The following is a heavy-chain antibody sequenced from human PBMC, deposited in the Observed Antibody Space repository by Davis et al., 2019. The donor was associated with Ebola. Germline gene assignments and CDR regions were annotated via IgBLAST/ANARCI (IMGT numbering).Heavy chain of an antibody. Sequence: AASVKVSCKASGYTFTGYDINWVRQATGQGLEWMGWMNPNSGNTGYAQKFQGRVTMTRDTSTSTVYMELSSLRSEDTAVYYCARDSEEQWVGHLGWFDPWGQGTLVTVSS. CDR2: MNPNSGNT. D-gene: IGHD6-19*01. V-gene: IGHV1-8*01. CDR3: ARDSEEQWVGHLGWFDP. J-gene: IGHJ5*02. CDR1: GYTFTGYD.